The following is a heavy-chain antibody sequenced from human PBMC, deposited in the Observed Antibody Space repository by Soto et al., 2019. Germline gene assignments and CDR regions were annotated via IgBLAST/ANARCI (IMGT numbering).Heavy chain of an antibody. V-gene: IGHV3-30*04. J-gene: IGHJ6*02. Sequence: QLQLVESGGDVVQPGRSLRLSCVGSGFSFSSYAMHWVRQAPGKGLEWVAFMSYDGNSEYYTDSVKGRFIISRDNSKSTLYLQMNNLRLEDTAVYYCAKDLMVGGLRVEVWGQGTSVTVSS. CDR3: AKDLMVGGLRVEV. CDR1: GFSFSSYA. CDR2: MSYDGNSE. D-gene: IGHD3-10*01.